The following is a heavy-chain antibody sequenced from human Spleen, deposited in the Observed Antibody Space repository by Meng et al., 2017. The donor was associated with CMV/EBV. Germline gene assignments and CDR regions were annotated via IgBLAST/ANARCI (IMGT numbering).Heavy chain of an antibody. D-gene: IGHD6-19*01. V-gene: IGHV1-8*01. Sequence: ASVKVSCKASGYTFTSYDINWVRQATGQGLEWMGWMNPNSGNTGYAQKFQGRVTMTRHTSISTAYMELSTLTSEETAVYYCARERVAGRGKKWFDPWGQGTLVTVSS. CDR1: GYTFTSYD. CDR2: MNPNSGNT. J-gene: IGHJ5*02. CDR3: ARERVAGRGKKWFDP.